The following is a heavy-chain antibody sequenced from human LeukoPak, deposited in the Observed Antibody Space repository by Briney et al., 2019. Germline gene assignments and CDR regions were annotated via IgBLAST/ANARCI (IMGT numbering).Heavy chain of an antibody. CDR1: GGSLSSSSYY. Sequence: SETLSLTCTVSGGSLSSSSYYWGWIRQPPGKGLEWIGSIYYSGSTYYNPSLKSSVTISVDTSKNQFSLKLSSVTAADTAVYYCARGSYYERGAFDIWGQGTMVTVSS. D-gene: IGHD1-26*01. CDR3: ARGSYYERGAFDI. V-gene: IGHV4-39*07. J-gene: IGHJ3*02. CDR2: IYYSGST.